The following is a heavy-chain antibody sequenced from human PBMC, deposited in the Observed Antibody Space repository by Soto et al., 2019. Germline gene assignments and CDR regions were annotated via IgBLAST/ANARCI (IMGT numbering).Heavy chain of an antibody. J-gene: IGHJ5*02. Sequence: SETLSLTCTVSGVSISTYYWSWIRQSPGKGLEWIGYISYSGSTNYNPSLESRVTISVDASKNQFSLKLSSVTAADTAVYYCARGRGLYFVIRRYRNSSHLWGQGTLVTLS. V-gene: IGHV4-59*12. CDR3: ARGRGLYFVIRRYRNSSHL. CDR1: GVSISTYY. D-gene: IGHD3-22*01. CDR2: ISYSGST.